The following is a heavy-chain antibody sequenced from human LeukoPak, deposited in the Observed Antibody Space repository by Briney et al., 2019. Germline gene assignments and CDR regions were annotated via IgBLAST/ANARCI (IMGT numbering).Heavy chain of an antibody. CDR3: ARSSTWIQLWLFDY. D-gene: IGHD5-18*01. V-gene: IGHV6-1*01. CDR1: GDSVSSNSAA. Sequence: SQTLSLTCAISGDSVSSNSAAWNWIRQSPSRGLEWLGRTYYRSKWYNDYAISVKSRITINPDTSKNQFSLQLNSVTPEDTAVYYCARSSTWIQLWLFDYWGQGTLVTVSS. J-gene: IGHJ4*02. CDR2: TYYRSKWYN.